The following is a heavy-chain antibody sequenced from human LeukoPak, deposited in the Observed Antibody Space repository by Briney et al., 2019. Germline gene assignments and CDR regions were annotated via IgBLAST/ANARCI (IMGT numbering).Heavy chain of an antibody. CDR1: GFTFSSWW. CDR2: IKQDGSEK. CDR3: ARGAKYYYGSGSYRY. V-gene: IGHV3-7*03. Sequence: GGSLRLSCAVSGFTFSSWWMTWVRQAPGKGLEWVANIKQDGSEKNYVDSVKGRFTISRDNAKNSLYLQMNSLRAEDTALYHCARGAKYYYGSGSYRYWGQGTLVTVSS. D-gene: IGHD3-10*01. J-gene: IGHJ4*02.